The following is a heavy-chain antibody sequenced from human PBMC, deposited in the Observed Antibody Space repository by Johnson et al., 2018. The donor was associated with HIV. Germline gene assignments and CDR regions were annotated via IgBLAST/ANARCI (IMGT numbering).Heavy chain of an antibody. CDR2: INQDGGEK. CDR3: AKTDVAFDI. Sequence: EVQLVESGGGLVQPGGSLRLSCAASGCTFSNYWMTWVRQAPGKGLEWVANINQDGGEKIYVDSVKGRFTISRDNAKNSLYLQMNCLRAEDTAVYYCAKTDVAFDIWGQGTMVIVSS. CDR1: GCTFSNYW. V-gene: IGHV3-7*01. J-gene: IGHJ3*02.